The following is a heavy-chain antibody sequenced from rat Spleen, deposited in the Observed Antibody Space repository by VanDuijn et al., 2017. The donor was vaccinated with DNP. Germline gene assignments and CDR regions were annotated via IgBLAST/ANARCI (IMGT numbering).Heavy chain of an antibody. V-gene: IGHV5-19*01. CDR3: TTDFERGY. D-gene: IGHD1-11*01. CDR2: ISAIGGST. Sequence: EVQLVESGGGLVQPGRSLKLSCAASGFTFSYYGVAWVRQAPKKVLEWVASISAIGGSTSYRDSVKGRFTISRDNAKSTLYLQMDSLRSEDTATYYCTTDFERGYWGQGVMVTVSS. CDR1: GFTFSYYG. J-gene: IGHJ2*01.